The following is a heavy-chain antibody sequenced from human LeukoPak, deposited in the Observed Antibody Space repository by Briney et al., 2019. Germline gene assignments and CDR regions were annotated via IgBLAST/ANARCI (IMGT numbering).Heavy chain of an antibody. Sequence: GGSPRLSCAASGFTFSSYAMSWVRQAPGKGLEWVSAISGSGGSTYYADSVKGRFTISRDNSKNTLYLQMNSLRAEDTAVYYCAKDLFGDSFIFDYWGQGTLVTVSS. CDR3: AKDLFGDSFIFDY. D-gene: IGHD4-17*01. V-gene: IGHV3-23*01. CDR1: GFTFSSYA. J-gene: IGHJ4*02. CDR2: ISGSGGST.